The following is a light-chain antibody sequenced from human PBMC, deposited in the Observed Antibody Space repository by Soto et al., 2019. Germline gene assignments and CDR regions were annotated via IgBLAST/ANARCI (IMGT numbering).Light chain of an antibody. V-gene: IGKV3-20*01. CDR2: GAS. CDR3: HQYGGSPPYT. J-gene: IGKJ2*01. Sequence: EIVLTQSPGTLSLSPGERATLSCRVSQSVNSNYLAWYQQKTGQAPRLLIYGASSRATGIPDRFSGSRSGTDFTLTISRLEPEDFVVYYCHQYGGSPPYTFGQGTKLEIK. CDR1: QSVNSNY.